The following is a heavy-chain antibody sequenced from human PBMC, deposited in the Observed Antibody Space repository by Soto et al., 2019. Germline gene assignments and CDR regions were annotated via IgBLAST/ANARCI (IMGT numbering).Heavy chain of an antibody. Sequence: QVQLQESGPGLVKPSETLSLTCAVSGDSISSYYCMWIRQHPGKGLESIGYLYYGRSANYNPYLKSRVTWSVDTSTNQCSLTLSSMTAADTAVYYCALRSMAVVPEYWGQGTLVTVSS. J-gene: IGHJ4*02. CDR1: GDSISSYY. V-gene: IGHV4-59*01. D-gene: IGHD3-22*01. CDR2: LYYGRSA. CDR3: ALRSMAVVPEY.